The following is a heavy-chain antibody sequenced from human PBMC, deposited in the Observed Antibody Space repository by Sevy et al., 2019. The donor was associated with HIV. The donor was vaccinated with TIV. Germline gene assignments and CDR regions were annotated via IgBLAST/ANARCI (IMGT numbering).Heavy chain of an antibody. J-gene: IGHJ4*02. CDR3: ARDPDILSGYPSHYFDY. D-gene: IGHD3-9*01. CDR2: IQEDGSQK. Sequence: AGSLRLSCAASGFSFSKYWMSWVRQAPGKGLEWVANIQEDGSQKNYLESEKGRFTISRDNAKNVLYLQMINLRADDKAVYYCARDPDILSGYPSHYFDYWGQGTLVTVSS. V-gene: IGHV3-7*01. CDR1: GFSFSKYW.